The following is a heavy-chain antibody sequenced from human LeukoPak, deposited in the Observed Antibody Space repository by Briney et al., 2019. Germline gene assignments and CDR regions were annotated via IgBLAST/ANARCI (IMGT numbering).Heavy chain of an antibody. CDR3: ARAEGKYDTTGHYFIE. D-gene: IGHD3-22*01. CDR1: GYTFTGYY. V-gene: IGHV1-2*02. Sequence: GASVNDSCQTCGYTFTGYYMHWVGQAPGQGVEGMGWINPNRGGTNYAQKFQGRVTMTRDTSISTAYMELSRLTSDDTAVNYCARAEGKYDTTGHYFIEWGQGTLVTVSS. CDR2: INPNRGGT. J-gene: IGHJ4*02.